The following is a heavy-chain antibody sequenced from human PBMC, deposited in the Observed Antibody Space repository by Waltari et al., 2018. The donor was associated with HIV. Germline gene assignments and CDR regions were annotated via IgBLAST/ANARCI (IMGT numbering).Heavy chain of an antibody. J-gene: IGHJ4*02. V-gene: IGHV3-7*01. CDR1: GSTFSTYW. CDR3: ARAYSGTYRIGDY. Sequence: EVQLVETGVALVQPGGSLRVSCVDSGSTFSTYWMTWVRRAPGKGVEWVANIKQDGNEKNYLDSVKGRFTISRDNAKNSLYLQMNNLRDEDSATYYCARAYSGTYRIGDYWGQGTLVTVSS. CDR2: IKQDGNEK. D-gene: IGHD1-26*01.